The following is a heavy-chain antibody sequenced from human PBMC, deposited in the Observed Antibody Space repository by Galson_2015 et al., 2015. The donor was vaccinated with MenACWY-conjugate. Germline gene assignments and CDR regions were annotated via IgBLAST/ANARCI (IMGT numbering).Heavy chain of an antibody. Sequence: SLRLSCADSGFNFGGSHMHWVRQPPGKGLEWVGHVRSQSRNYETAYGASVMGRFTIFRDDSRNTAYLQMNSLRVEDTAMYYCVRDRGDTVAVIPADYFDY. D-gene: IGHD2-15*01. J-gene: IGHJ4*01. CDR3: VRDRGDTVAVIPADYFDY. V-gene: IGHV3-73*01. CDR2: VRSQSRNYET. CDR1: GFNFGGSH.